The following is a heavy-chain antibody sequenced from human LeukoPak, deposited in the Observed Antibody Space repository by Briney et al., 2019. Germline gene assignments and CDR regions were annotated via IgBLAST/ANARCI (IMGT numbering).Heavy chain of an antibody. CDR1: GGSISSYY. CDR3: AGTEDIVVPTCFDY. J-gene: IGHJ4*02. V-gene: IGHV4-59*01. CDR2: IYYSGST. Sequence: PSETLSLTCTVSGGSISSYYWSWIRQPPGKGLEWIGYIYYSGSTNYNPSLKSRVTISVDTSKNQFSLKLSSVTAADTAVYYSAGTEDIVVPTCFDYWGQGTLVTVSS. D-gene: IGHD2-2*01.